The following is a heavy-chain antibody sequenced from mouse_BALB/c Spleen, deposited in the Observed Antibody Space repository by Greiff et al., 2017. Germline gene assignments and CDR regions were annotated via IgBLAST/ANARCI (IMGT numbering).Heavy chain of an antibody. Sequence: DVQLQESGPGLVKPSQSLSLTCSVTGYSITSGYYWNWIRQFPGNKLEWMGYISYDGSNNYNPSLKNRISITRDTSKNQFFLKLNSVTTEDTATYYCARRWLLRHYAMDYWGQGTSVTVSS. V-gene: IGHV3-6*02. CDR2: ISYDGSN. J-gene: IGHJ4*01. CDR1: GYSITSGYY. CDR3: ARRWLLRHYAMDY. D-gene: IGHD2-3*01.